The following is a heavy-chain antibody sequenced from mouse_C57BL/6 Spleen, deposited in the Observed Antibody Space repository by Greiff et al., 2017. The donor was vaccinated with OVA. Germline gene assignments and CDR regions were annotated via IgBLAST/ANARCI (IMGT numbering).Heavy chain of an antibody. V-gene: IGHV1-55*01. CDR3: AYYSNYGGYYAMDY. J-gene: IGHJ4*01. Sequence: QLQQPGAELVKPGASVKMSCKASGYTFTSYWITWVKQRPGQGLEWIGDIYPGSGSTNYNEKFKSKATLTVDTSSSTAYMQLSSLTSEDSAVYYCAYYSNYGGYYAMDYWGQGTSVTGSS. D-gene: IGHD2-5*01. CDR1: GYTFTSYW. CDR2: IYPGSGST.